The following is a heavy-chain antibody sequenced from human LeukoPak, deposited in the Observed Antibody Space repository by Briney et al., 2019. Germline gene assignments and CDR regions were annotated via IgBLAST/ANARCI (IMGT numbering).Heavy chain of an antibody. V-gene: IGHV3-7*01. D-gene: IGHD6-19*01. Sequence: PGGSLRLSCAASGFTFSNSFMSWVRQSPGKGLEWVAYIKKDRSEQFYVDSVKGRFTISRDNAKNSLDLQMNSLQVEDTAVYYCAKGGWYPDYWGLGSLVTVSS. CDR3: AKGGWYPDY. CDR2: IKKDRSEQ. CDR1: GFTFSNSF. J-gene: IGHJ4*02.